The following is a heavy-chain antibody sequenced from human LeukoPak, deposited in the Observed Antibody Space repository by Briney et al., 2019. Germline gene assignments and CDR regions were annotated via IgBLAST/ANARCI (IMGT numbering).Heavy chain of an antibody. V-gene: IGHV4-4*02. Sequence: PSGTLSLTCAVSGDSISSNFWWSWVRQPPGKGLEWMGEIHRSGITHYNPSLKSRVSVSADKSKNQFSLRLSSVTAADTAVYYCARRPESTVGPQGFDPWGQGTRVTVSS. CDR3: ARRPESTVGPQGFDP. D-gene: IGHD1-26*01. CDR2: IHRSGIT. CDR1: GDSISSNFW. J-gene: IGHJ5*02.